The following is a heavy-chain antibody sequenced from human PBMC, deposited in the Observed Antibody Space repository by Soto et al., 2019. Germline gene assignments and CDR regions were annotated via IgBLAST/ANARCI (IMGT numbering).Heavy chain of an antibody. CDR3: ARDQGQGVGVPAAQTGMDF. D-gene: IGHD2-2*01. J-gene: IGHJ6*02. CDR2: IIPIFGTA. CDR1: GGTFSSYA. Sequence: QVQLVQSGAEVKKPGSAVKVSCTASGGTFSSYAISWVRQAPGQGREWMGGIIPIFGTANYAQTFQGRVTITADESTITADMELSSLRSEDTAVYYCARDQGQGVGVPAAQTGMDFWGQGTTVTVSS. V-gene: IGHV1-69*01.